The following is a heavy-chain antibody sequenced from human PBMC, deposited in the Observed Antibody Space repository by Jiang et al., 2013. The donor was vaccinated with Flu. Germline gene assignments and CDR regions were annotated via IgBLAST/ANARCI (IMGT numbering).Heavy chain of an antibody. V-gene: IGHV3-53*01. CDR2: IYSGGST. CDR3: ARVMGAIAARYFDY. Sequence: EWVSVIYSGGSTYYADSVKGRFTISRDNSKNTLYLQMNSLRAEDTAVYYCARVMGAIAARYFDYWGQGTLVTVSS. J-gene: IGHJ4*02. D-gene: IGHD6-6*01.